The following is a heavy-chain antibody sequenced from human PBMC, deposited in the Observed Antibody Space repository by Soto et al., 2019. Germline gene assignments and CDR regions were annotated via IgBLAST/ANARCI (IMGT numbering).Heavy chain of an antibody. CDR3: ARYRREAVAGYTLDN. D-gene: IGHD6-13*01. V-gene: IGHV4-59*01. Sequence: SETLSLTCTVSGGSISSNYWTWIRQPPGKGLEWIGYVYNSGSTNYNPSLKSRVTISEDTSKSQFSLKVNSMTAADTAVYYCARYRREAVAGYTLDNWGQGVLVTVSS. CDR2: VYNSGST. CDR1: GGSISSNY. J-gene: IGHJ4*02.